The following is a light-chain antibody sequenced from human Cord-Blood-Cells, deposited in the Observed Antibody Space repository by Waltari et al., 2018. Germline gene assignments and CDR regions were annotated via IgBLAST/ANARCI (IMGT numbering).Light chain of an antibody. V-gene: IGLV2-14*01. CDR3: SSYTSSSTYV. CDR2: EVS. J-gene: IGLJ1*01. CDR1: SSDVGGYNY. Sequence: QSALTQPASVSGSPGQSITISCTGTSSDVGGYNYVSWYQQHPGKTPELMIYEVSNRPSGVSNRLPGSKAGNTASLTISGLQAEDEADYYCSSYTSSSTYVFGTGTKVTVL.